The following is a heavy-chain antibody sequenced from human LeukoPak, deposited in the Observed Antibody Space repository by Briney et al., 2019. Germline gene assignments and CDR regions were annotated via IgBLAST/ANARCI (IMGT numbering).Heavy chain of an antibody. CDR2: IKSKTDGGTT. D-gene: IGHD3-10*01. CDR1: GFTLCNAW. V-gene: IGHV3-15*01. CDR3: TTDTVVRGVIVDY. J-gene: IGHJ4*02. Sequence: GGSLRLSCAASGFTLCNAWMSWVRQAPGEGLGWVGRIKSKTDGGTTDYAAPVKGRFTITRDESKNTRYLQMNSLKTEDTAVYYCTTDTVVRGVIVDYWGQGTLVTVSS.